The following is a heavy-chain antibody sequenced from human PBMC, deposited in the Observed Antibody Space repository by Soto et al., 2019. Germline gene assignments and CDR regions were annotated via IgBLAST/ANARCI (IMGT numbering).Heavy chain of an antibody. V-gene: IGHV3-30*18. CDR1: GFTFSSYG. Sequence: QVQLVESGGGVVQPGRSLRLSCAASGFTFSSYGMHWVRQAPGKGLEWVAVISYDGSNKYYADSVKGRFTISRDNSKNTLYLQMNSLRAEDTAVYYCAKDPAVAGNWGQGTLVTVSS. J-gene: IGHJ4*02. CDR2: ISYDGSNK. CDR3: AKDPAVAGN. D-gene: IGHD6-19*01.